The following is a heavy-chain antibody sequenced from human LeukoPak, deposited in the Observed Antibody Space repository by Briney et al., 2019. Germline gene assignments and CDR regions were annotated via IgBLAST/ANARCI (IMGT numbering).Heavy chain of an antibody. V-gene: IGHV4-34*01. J-gene: IGHJ4*02. D-gene: IGHD1-26*01. Sequence: SETLSLTCAVYGGSFSGYYWSWIRQPPGKGLEWIGEINHSGSTNYNPSLKSRVTISVDTSKNQFSLKLSSVTAADTAVYYCARVSGMGFWYWGQGTLVTVS. CDR2: INHSGST. CDR1: GGSFSGYY. CDR3: ARVSGMGFWY.